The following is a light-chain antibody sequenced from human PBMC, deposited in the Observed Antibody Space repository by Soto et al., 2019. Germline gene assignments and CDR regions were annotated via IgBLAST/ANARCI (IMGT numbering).Light chain of an antibody. CDR2: GTS. CDR1: QSVNSNY. CDR3: QQYGSSPYT. Sequence: EIVLTQSPGTLSLSPGERATLSCRASQSVNSNYLAWYQQKPGQAPSLLIYGTSSRATDIPDRFSGGGFGTDFTLTISRLEPEDFVVYYCQQYGSSPYTFGQGTKLEIK. V-gene: IGKV3-20*01. J-gene: IGKJ2*01.